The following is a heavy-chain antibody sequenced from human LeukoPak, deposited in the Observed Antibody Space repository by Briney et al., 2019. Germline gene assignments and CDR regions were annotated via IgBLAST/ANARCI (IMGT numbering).Heavy chain of an antibody. Sequence: GWSLRLSCAASGFRFSDYALHWIRQAPGKGLEWVAIISKDGYNTDYADSVKGRFTISRDNSKNTLYLQMNSLRVEDTALYYCARNDYGTYYFDYWGQGTLVTVSS. V-gene: IGHV3-30-3*01. CDR3: ARNDYGTYYFDY. D-gene: IGHD4-17*01. J-gene: IGHJ4*02. CDR1: GFRFSDYA. CDR2: ISKDGYNT.